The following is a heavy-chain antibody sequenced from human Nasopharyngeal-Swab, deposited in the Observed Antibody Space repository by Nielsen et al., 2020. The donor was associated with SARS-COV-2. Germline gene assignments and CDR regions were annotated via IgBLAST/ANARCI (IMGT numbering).Heavy chain of an antibody. D-gene: IGHD6-19*01. V-gene: IGHV4-59*08. CDR2: IYHSGST. CDR3: ARGGYSSGWVVY. Sequence: SETLSLTCTVSGGSMTSYFWSWIRQPLGKGLEWIGSIYHSGSTYYNPSLKSRVTISVDTSKNQFSLKLSSVTAADTAVYYCARGGYSSGWVVYWGQGTLVTVSS. CDR1: GGSMTSYF. J-gene: IGHJ4*02.